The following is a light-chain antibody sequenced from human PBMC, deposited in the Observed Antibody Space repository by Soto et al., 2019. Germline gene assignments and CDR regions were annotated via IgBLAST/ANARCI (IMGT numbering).Light chain of an antibody. CDR3: QQYGSLPRT. J-gene: IGKJ1*01. V-gene: IGKV3-20*01. Sequence: EIVMTQSPATLSVSPVEIAKLSCMASQSVSSNLAWYQQKPGQAPRLLIYGASSRATGIPDRFSGSGSGTDFTLTISRLEPEDFAVYYCQQYGSLPRTCGQGTKGDI. CDR1: QSVSSN. CDR2: GAS.